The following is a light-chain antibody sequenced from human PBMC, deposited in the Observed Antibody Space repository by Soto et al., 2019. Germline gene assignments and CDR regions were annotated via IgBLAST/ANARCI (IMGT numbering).Light chain of an antibody. Sequence: DIQMTQSPSSVSASVGDRVSITCRASQGISSWLAWYQQKPGRAPKLLIYTGSSLQSGVPSRFSGTEYRTYFTLTISSLQPEDVATYYCQQANSFPLTFGGGTKVEIK. V-gene: IGKV1-12*01. CDR2: TGS. CDR1: QGISSW. J-gene: IGKJ4*01. CDR3: QQANSFPLT.